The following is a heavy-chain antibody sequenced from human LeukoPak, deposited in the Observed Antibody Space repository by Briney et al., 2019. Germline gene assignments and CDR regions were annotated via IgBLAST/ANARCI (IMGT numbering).Heavy chain of an antibody. V-gene: IGHV4-61*02. D-gene: IGHD3-22*01. CDR3: ARSGGIVVVADAFDI. CDR1: GGSISSGSYY. CDR2: IYTSGST. J-gene: IGHJ3*02. Sequence: PSETLSLTCTVSGGSISSGSYYWSWIRQPAGKGLEWIGRIYTSGSTNYNPSLKSRVTISVDTSKNQFSLKLSSVTAADTAVYYCARSGGIVVVADAFDIWGQGTMVTVSS.